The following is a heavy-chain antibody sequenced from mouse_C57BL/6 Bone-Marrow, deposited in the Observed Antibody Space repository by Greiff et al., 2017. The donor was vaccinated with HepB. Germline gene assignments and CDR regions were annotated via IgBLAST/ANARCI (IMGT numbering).Heavy chain of an antibody. J-gene: IGHJ2*01. CDR1: GYTFTDYY. Sequence: VQLQQSGAELVRPGASVKLSCKASGYTFTDYYINWVKQRPGQGLEWIARIYPGSGNTYYNEKFKSKATLTAEKSSSTAYMQLSSLTSEDSAVYFCARSGPYGYWGQGTTLTVSS. CDR3: ARSGPYGY. V-gene: IGHV1-76*01. CDR2: IYPGSGNT. D-gene: IGHD1-1*01.